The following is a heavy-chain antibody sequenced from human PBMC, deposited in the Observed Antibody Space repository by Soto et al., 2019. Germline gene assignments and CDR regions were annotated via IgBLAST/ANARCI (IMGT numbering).Heavy chain of an antibody. V-gene: IGHV3-23*01. J-gene: IGHJ4*02. CDR3: AKAPMIVVVITSDY. Sequence: PGWSLRLSCAASGFTFSSYAMSWVRQAPGKGLEWVSAISGSGGSTYYADSVKGRFTISRDNSKNTLYLQMNSLRAENTAVYYCAKAPMIVVVITSDYWGQGTLVTVSS. D-gene: IGHD3-22*01. CDR1: GFTFSSYA. CDR2: ISGSGGST.